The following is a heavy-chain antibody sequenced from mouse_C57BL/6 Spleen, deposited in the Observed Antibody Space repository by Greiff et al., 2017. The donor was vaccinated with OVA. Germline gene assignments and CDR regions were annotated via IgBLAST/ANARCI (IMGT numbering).Heavy chain of an antibody. D-gene: IGHD1-1*01. V-gene: IGHV14-3*01. J-gene: IGHJ1*03. CDR2: LDPANGNT. CDR1: GFTIKNTY. Sequence: EVQLQQSVAELVRPGASVKLSCTASGFTIKNTYMHWVKQRPEQGLEWIGRLDPANGNTKYAPKFQGKATITADTSSNTAYLQLSSLTSEDTAIYYCARAFTTVVYWYFDVWGTGTTVTVSS. CDR3: ARAFTTVVYWYFDV.